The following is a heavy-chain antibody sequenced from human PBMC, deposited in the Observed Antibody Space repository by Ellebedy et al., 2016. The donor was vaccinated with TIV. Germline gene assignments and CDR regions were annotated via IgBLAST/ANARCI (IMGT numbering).Heavy chain of an antibody. Sequence: AASVKVSCKASGYTFISYAINWVRQAPGQGLEWMGRIIPILGIANYAQKFQDRVTIIADKSTSTAFMELSSLRSEDTAVYYCARTHTAMLEYNYGMDVWGQGTTVTVSS. CDR3: ARTHTAMLEYNYGMDV. D-gene: IGHD5-18*01. V-gene: IGHV1-69*04. CDR1: GYTFISYA. J-gene: IGHJ6*02. CDR2: IIPILGIA.